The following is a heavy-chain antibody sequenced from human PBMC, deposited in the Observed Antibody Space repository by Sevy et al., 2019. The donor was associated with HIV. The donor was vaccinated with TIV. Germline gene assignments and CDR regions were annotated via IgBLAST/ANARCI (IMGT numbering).Heavy chain of an antibody. CDR1: GFTFSNYA. J-gene: IGHJ6*02. CDR2: ISYDGSEK. CDR3: ARDPSPLEYGSGRLDYYYYGLDV. D-gene: IGHD3-10*01. V-gene: IGHV3-30-3*01. Sequence: GGSLRLSCAASGFTFSNYAMSWVRQAPGKGLECVADISYDGSEKKYAESVKSRFTVSRDNSKNTLYLQMNSLRVEDTAVYYCARDPSPLEYGSGRLDYYYYGLDVWGQGTTVTVSS.